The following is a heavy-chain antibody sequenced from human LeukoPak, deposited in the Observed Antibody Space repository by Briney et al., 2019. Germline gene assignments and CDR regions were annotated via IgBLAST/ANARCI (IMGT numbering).Heavy chain of an antibody. Sequence: NPSETLSLTCAVYGESFSAYSWNWIRQSPGKGLEWIGEINHSGSPNYNPSLKSRVTISVDTSKNQTSKRQFSLKLNSVTAADTAVYYCTRERSTPGINWFDPWGQGTLVTVSS. CDR1: GESFSAYS. CDR2: INHSGSP. V-gene: IGHV4-34*01. D-gene: IGHD2-2*01. J-gene: IGHJ5*02. CDR3: TRERSTPGINWFDP.